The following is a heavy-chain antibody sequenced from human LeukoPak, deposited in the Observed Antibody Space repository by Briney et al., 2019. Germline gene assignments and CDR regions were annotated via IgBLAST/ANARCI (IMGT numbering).Heavy chain of an antibody. CDR3: AKDPVAGAPTYYFDI. CDR2: LRYDGRNQ. J-gene: IGHJ4*02. V-gene: IGHV3-30*02. D-gene: IGHD6-19*01. CDR1: GFTFNTYG. Sequence: GGSLRLSCVASGFTFNTYGMHWVRQAPGKGLEWVSFLRYDGRNQYYADSVKGRFTISRDNPNNTVYLQMNSLRPEDTAVYYCAKDPVAGAPTYYFDIWGQGTRVTVSS.